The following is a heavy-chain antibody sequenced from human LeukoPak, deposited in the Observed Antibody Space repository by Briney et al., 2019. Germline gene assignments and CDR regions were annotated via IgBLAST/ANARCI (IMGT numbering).Heavy chain of an antibody. J-gene: IGHJ4*02. V-gene: IGHV3-53*01. CDR2: IYSGGST. Sequence: GGSLRLSCAASGFTVSSNYMSWVRQAPGKGLEWVSVIYSGGSTYYADSVKGRFTISRDNSKNTLYLQMNSLRAEDTAVYYCARDEGGDGYNYPFDYWGQGTLVTVSS. CDR3: ARDEGGDGYNYPFDY. CDR1: GFTVSSNY. D-gene: IGHD5-24*01.